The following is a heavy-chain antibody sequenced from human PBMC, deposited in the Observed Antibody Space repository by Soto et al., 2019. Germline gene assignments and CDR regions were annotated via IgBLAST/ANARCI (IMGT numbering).Heavy chain of an antibody. CDR2: LSGTGDSA. J-gene: IGHJ4*02. Sequence: EVQLLESGGGLVQPGGSLRLSCAASGFTFSSYALSWVRQAPGKGLEWVSALSGTGDSADYANSVKGRFTISRDDSKTTLYLVMSGLRVEDTAIYYCARDNGNYGSGSFAHWGQGTLVTVSS. D-gene: IGHD3-10*01. CDR3: ARDNGNYGSGSFAH. V-gene: IGHV3-23*01. CDR1: GFTFSSYA.